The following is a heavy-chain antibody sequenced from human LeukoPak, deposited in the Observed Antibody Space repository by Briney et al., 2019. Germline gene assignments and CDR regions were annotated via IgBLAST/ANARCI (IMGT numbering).Heavy chain of an antibody. Sequence: GGSLRLSCAASGFTFSSYSMNWVRQAPGKGLEWVSSISSSSSYIYYADSVKGRFTISRDNSKNTLYLQMNSLRAGDTAVYYCATTDYYYGMDVWGQGTTVTVSS. CDR1: GFTFSSYS. CDR2: ISSSSSYI. J-gene: IGHJ6*02. V-gene: IGHV3-21*04. CDR3: ATTDYYYGMDV.